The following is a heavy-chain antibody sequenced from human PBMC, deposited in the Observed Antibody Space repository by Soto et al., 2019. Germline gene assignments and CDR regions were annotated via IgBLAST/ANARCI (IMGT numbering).Heavy chain of an antibody. CDR2: INHSGST. V-gene: IGHV4-34*01. CDR1: GGSFSGYY. D-gene: IGHD2-15*01. Sequence: QVQLQQWGAGLLKPSETLSLTCAVYGGSFSGYYWSWIGQPPGKGLDWIGEINHSGSTNYNPSLKSRVTISVDTSKNQFSLKLSSVTAADTAVYYCATGVGWGFCSGGSCYPFDYWGQGTLVTVSS. J-gene: IGHJ4*02. CDR3: ATGVGWGFCSGGSCYPFDY.